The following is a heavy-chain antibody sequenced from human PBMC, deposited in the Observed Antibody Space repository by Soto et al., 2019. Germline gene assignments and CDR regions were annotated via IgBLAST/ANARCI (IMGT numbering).Heavy chain of an antibody. J-gene: IGHJ4*02. CDR1: GYTFTYYY. CDR2: INPNSGGT. D-gene: IGHD3-9*01. CDR3: ARCEYYDTLSYFDF. V-gene: IGHV1-2*04. Sequence: GASVKVSCKASGYTFTYYYIDWVRQAPGQGLEWMGWINPNSGGTNYAQKFQGWVTMSRDTSISTAYMELSNLKSDDTAVYYCARCEYYDTLSYFDFWGQGALVTVSS.